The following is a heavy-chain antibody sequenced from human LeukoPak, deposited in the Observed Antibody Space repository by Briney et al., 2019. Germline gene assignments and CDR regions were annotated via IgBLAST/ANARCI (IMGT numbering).Heavy chain of an antibody. J-gene: IGHJ4*02. D-gene: IGHD4-17*01. V-gene: IGHV3-30*18. Sequence: PGRSLRLSCAASGFTFSSYGMHWVRQAPGKGLEWVAVISYDGSNKYYADSVKGRFTISRDNSKNTLYLQMNSLRADEAAVYYCAKATTKYYFYSWGQGTLVTVSS. CDR3: AKATTKYYFYS. CDR1: GFTFSSYG. CDR2: ISYDGSNK.